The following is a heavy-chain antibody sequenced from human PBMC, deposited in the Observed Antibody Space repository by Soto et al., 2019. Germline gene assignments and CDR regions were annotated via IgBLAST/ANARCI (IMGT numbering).Heavy chain of an antibody. CDR3: ATVNITIFGVVIIQAYFDY. CDR2: FDPEDGET. CDR1: GYTLTELS. J-gene: IGHJ4*02. D-gene: IGHD3-3*01. Sequence: VASVKVSCKVSGYTLTELSMHWVRQAPGKGLEWMGGFDPEDGETIYAQKFQGRVTMTEDTSTDTAYMELSSLRSEDTAVYYCATVNITIFGVVIIQAYFDYWGQGTLVTVSS. V-gene: IGHV1-24*01.